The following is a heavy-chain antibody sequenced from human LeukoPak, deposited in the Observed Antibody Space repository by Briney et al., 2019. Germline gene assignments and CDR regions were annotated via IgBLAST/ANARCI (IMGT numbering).Heavy chain of an antibody. Sequence: SVKVPCKASGFTFTSSAMQWVRQARGQRLEWVGWIVVGSGNTNYAQKFQERVTITRDMSTSTAYMELSSLRSEDTAVYYCAAAYYYYDSRPFDYWGQGTLVTVSS. CDR2: IVVGSGNT. J-gene: IGHJ4*02. CDR1: GFTFTSSA. CDR3: AAAYYYYDSRPFDY. D-gene: IGHD3-22*01. V-gene: IGHV1-58*02.